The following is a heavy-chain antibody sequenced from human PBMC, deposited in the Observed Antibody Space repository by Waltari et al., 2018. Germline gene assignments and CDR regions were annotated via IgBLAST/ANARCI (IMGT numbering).Heavy chain of an antibody. CDR3: AGWVSPTRSCDH. CDR2: IYHTGTT. J-gene: IGHJ4*02. CDR1: GGSISSYH. V-gene: IGHV4-59*08. Sequence: QVQLQESGPGLVKPSETLSLTCSVSGGSISSYHCNWIPQPPGKGLAWIVYIYHTGTTKDNPALKLRVTISVDASRNQFSLKPTSVTAAHTAVYYSAGWVSPTRSCDHWGQGALVSESS.